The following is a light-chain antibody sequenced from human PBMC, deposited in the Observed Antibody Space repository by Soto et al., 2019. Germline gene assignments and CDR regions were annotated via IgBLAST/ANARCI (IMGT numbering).Light chain of an antibody. V-gene: IGKV3-20*01. CDR3: HQYGSSPLT. CDR1: QSVSSSY. CDR2: GAS. J-gene: IGKJ4*01. Sequence: EIVLTQSPGTLSVSPGERATLSCRASQSVSSSYLAWYQQKPGQAPRLLIYGASNRATGIPDRFSGSGSGTDFTLTISRLEPKDFAVYYCHQYGSSPLTFGGGTRVETK.